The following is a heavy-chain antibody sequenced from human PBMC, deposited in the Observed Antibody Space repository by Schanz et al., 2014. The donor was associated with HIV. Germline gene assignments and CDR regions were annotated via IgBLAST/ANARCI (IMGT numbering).Heavy chain of an antibody. D-gene: IGHD4-4*01. J-gene: IGHJ6*02. CDR2: THYRGST. CDR3: ARDIPRDTVTRYYGMDV. Sequence: QVQLRESGPGLVKPSETLSLTCTVSGDSISSSYWIWIRQPPGKGLEWIGYTHYRGSTNYNPSLTGRGNRPVDPSKNKSSLKLCSVIAADTAVYSCARDIPRDTVTRYYGMDVWGQGTTVTVSS. CDR1: GDSISSSY. V-gene: IGHV4-59*12.